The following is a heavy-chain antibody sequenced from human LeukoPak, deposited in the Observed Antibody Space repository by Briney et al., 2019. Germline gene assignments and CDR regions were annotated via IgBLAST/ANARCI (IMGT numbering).Heavy chain of an antibody. V-gene: IGHV3-7*01. CDR3: ARDRGYSSGIVDY. CDR2: IKQDGSEK. D-gene: IGHD6-19*01. J-gene: IGHJ4*02. Sequence: PGGSLRLSCAASGFTFSSYWMSWVRQAPGKGLEWVANIKQDGSEKYYVDSVKGRFTISRDNAKNSLYLQMNSLRAEDTAVYYCARDRGYSSGIVDYWGQGTLVTVSS. CDR1: GFTFSSYW.